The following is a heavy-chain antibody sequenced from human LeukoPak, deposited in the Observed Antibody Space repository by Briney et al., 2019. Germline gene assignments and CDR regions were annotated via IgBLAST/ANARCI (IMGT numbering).Heavy chain of an antibody. CDR3: ATLGDSSSWSSNYYYYMDV. D-gene: IGHD6-13*01. Sequence: GGSLRLSCAASGFTFSSYGMHWVRQAPGKGLEWVAVIWYDGSNKYYADSVKGRFTVSRDNSKNTLYLQMNSLRAEDTAVYYCATLGDSSSWSSNYYYYMDVWGKGTTVTVSS. CDR2: IWYDGSNK. CDR1: GFTFSSYG. V-gene: IGHV3-33*01. J-gene: IGHJ6*03.